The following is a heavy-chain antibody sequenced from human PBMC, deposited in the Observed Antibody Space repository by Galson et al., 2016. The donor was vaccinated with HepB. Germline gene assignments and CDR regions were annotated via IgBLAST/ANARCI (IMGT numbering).Heavy chain of an antibody. CDR3: ARVGIGSSWYFDY. V-gene: IGHV3-11*06. J-gene: IGHJ4*02. CDR2: ISSSSSYT. D-gene: IGHD6-13*01. CDR1: GFTVSSNY. Sequence: SLRLSCAASGFTVSSNYMSWIRQAPGKGLEWVSYISSSSSYTNYAESVKGRFTISRDNAKNSLYLQMNSLRAEDTAVYYCARVGIGSSWYFDYWGQGTLVTVSS.